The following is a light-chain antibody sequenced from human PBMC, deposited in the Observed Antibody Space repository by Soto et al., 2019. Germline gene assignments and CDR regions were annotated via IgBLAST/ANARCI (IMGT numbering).Light chain of an antibody. Sequence: MSQSSASFAASKVGDGVTITCRARQSISNYLAWCQQKPGKAPQLLIYAASTLQCGVPSRFSGSGSGTDFTLTISCLQAEDFATYYCQQYYSYPRTFGQGTKVDI. J-gene: IGKJ2*01. CDR2: AAS. CDR1: QSISNY. CDR3: QQYYSYPRT. V-gene: IGKV1-8*01.